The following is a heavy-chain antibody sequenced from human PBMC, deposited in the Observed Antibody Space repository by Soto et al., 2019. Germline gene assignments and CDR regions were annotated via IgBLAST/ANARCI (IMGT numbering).Heavy chain of an antibody. CDR1: EFSLTTRGMG. CDR2: IYWNDDP. CDR3: AQSTPEYGMGV. V-gene: IGHV2-5*01. Sequence: SGPTLAHPTETLTLTCPFSEFSLTTRGMGVAWIRQPPGRALEWHALIYWNDDPRYRPSLKSRLTITKDTTKNQVVLTMTNMEPEDTATYYCAQSTPEYGMGVWGQGTMVTVSS. J-gene: IGHJ6*02.